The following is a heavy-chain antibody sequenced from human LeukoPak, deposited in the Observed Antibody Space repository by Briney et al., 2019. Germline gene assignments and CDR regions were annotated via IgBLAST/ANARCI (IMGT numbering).Heavy chain of an antibody. J-gene: IGHJ3*02. Sequence: GASVKVSCKASGYTLTDYAIHWVRQASGQRLEWMGRINTGNGNTKYSQDFQGRVTIIRDTSARTAYMELSSLRSEDMAVYYCARNRGYCSGGSCTLAAFDIWGQGTMVTVSS. CDR3: ARNRGYCSGGSCTLAAFDI. V-gene: IGHV1-3*03. CDR1: GYTLTDYA. CDR2: INTGNGNT. D-gene: IGHD2-15*01.